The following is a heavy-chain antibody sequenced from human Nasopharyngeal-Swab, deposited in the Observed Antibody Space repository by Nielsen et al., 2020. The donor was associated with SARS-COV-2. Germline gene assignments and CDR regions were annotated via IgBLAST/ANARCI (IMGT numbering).Heavy chain of an antibody. J-gene: IGHJ4*02. Sequence: GGSLRLSCAVSGFTVSSNYTSWVRQAPGKGLEWVSVIYGGDSTYYADSVRGRFTVTRHISENTLYLQMNSLRAEDTAVYYCASSPSRGWYEYHLDNWGQGTLVTVSS. CDR1: GFTVSSNY. V-gene: IGHV3-53*04. CDR3: ASSPSRGWYEYHLDN. CDR2: IYGGDST. D-gene: IGHD6-19*01.